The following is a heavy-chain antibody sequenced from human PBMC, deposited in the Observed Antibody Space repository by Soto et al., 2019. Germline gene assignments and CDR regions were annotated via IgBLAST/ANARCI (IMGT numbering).Heavy chain of an antibody. V-gene: IGHV1-69*13. CDR1: GGTFSTYP. D-gene: IGHD5-12*01. Sequence: ASMKVSCKSSGGTFSTYPVSWVRQAPGQGLEWMGGIIPIFGTANYAQKFQGRVTITGDESTSTAYMELSRLRSDDTAVYYCARDGAWLPSTKYYYYGMDVWGQGTTVTVS. J-gene: IGHJ6*02. CDR2: IIPIFGTA. CDR3: ARDGAWLPSTKYYYYGMDV.